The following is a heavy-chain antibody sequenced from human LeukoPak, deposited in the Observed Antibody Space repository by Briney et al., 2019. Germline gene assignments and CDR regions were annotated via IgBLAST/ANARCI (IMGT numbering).Heavy chain of an antibody. D-gene: IGHD5-18*01. Sequence: MASETLSLTCTVSGGSISSGDYYWSWIRQPPGKGLEWIGYIYYSGSTYYNPSLKSRVTISVDTSKNQFSLTLSSVTAADTAVYYCASPRGYSYGEIDYWGQGTLVTVSS. V-gene: IGHV4-30-4*01. CDR1: GGSISSGDYY. CDR3: ASPRGYSYGEIDY. J-gene: IGHJ4*02. CDR2: IYYSGST.